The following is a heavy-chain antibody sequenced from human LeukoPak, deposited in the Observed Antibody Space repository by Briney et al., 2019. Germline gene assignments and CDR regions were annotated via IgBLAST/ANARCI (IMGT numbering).Heavy chain of an antibody. V-gene: IGHV4-4*08. Sequence: PSETLSLTCTVSGASIFGQYWSWIRRPPGKGLEWIGYIYCSGSTSCGSTSYNPSLKSRVTISVVKNQLSLRLTSVTAADTAVYYCARDLISEYSRSHSHFDPWGQGTLVTVSS. CDR3: ARDLISEYSRSHSHFDP. D-gene: IGHD5-12*01. CDR1: GASIFGQY. J-gene: IGHJ5*02. CDR2: IYCSGSTSCGST.